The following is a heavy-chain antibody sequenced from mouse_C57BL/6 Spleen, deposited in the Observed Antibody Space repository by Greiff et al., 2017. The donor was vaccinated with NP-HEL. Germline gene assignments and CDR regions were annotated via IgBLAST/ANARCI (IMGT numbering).Heavy chain of an antibody. CDR2: IDPEDGDT. D-gene: IGHD1-2*01. CDR3: TTGTTAPHYYAMDY. CDR1: GFNIKDYY. V-gene: IGHV14-1*01. Sequence: EVQLQQSGAELVRPGASVKLSCTASGFNIKDYYMHWVKQRPEQGLEWIGRIDPEDGDTEYAPKFQGKATMTADTSSNTAYLQLSSLTSEDTAVDYCTTGTTAPHYYAMDYWGQGTSVTVSS. J-gene: IGHJ4*01.